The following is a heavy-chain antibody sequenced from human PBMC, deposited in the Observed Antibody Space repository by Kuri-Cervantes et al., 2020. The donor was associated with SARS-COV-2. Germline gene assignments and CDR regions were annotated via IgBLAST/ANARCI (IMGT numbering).Heavy chain of an antibody. CDR1: GYTLTSYG. CDR3: ARTRYSGSYRSHYYYYMDI. J-gene: IGHJ6*03. D-gene: IGHD1-26*01. Sequence: SVKISCKASGYTLTSYGISWLRQAPGQGLEWMGGIIPIFNTATYAQKFEGRVTITTDGSTETGYMELSSLRSEDTAIFYCARTRYSGSYRSHYYYYMDIWGEGTMVTVSS. V-gene: IGHV1-69*05. CDR2: IIPIFNTA.